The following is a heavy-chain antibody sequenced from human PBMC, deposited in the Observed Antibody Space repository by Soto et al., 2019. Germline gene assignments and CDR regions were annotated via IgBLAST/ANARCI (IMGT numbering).Heavy chain of an antibody. CDR1: GGTFSSYA. V-gene: IGHV1-69*13. J-gene: IGHJ4*02. Sequence: GASVKVSCKASGGTFSSYAISWVRQAPGQGLEWMGGIIPIFGTANYAQKFQGRVTITADESTSTAYMELSSLRSEDTAVYYCARLEPEYYFYSSGYEKYYFYYWGQGTLVPVSS. D-gene: IGHD3-22*01. CDR2: IIPIFGTA. CDR3: ARLEPEYYFYSSGYEKYYFYY.